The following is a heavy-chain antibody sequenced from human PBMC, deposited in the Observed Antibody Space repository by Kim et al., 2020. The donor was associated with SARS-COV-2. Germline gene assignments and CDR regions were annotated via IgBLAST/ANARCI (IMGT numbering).Heavy chain of an antibody. D-gene: IGHD2-2*01. Sequence: SETLSLTCTVSGGFISNYYWNWIRQPAGEGLEWLGRSYATGVTNYNPPLRSRITMSVDASRNQFSLKLSSVTAADTAVYFCARDQGRERILSSPFDYWGQGIRVTVSS. J-gene: IGHJ4*02. V-gene: IGHV4-4*07. CDR2: SYATGVT. CDR1: GGFISNYY. CDR3: ARDQGRERILSSPFDY.